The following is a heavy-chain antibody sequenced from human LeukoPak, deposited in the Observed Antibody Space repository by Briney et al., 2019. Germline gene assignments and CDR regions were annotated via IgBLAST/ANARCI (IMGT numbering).Heavy chain of an antibody. CDR2: IHPSGRT. CDR3: ARVGYSYVINDWSRTGLGAYPTKYYYHMDV. V-gene: IGHV4-34*01. D-gene: IGHD5-18*01. Sequence: PSETLSLTCAVYGGSFSDYYWGWIRQPTGKGLEWIGEIHPSGRTNYSPSLKSRVTISLDASKNQFSLKLSSVAAADTAVYFCARVGYSYVINDWSRTGLGAYPTKYYYHMDVWDKGTTVTVSS. CDR1: GGSFSDYY. J-gene: IGHJ6*03.